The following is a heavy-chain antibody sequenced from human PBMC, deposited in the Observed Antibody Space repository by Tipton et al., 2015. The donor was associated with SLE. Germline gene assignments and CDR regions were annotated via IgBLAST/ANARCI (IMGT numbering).Heavy chain of an antibody. Sequence: SLRLSCAASGFTFSSYGMHWVRQAPGKGLDWVAVISYDGSNKYYADSVKGRFTISRDNSKNTLYLQMNSLRAADTAVYYCASVSSSSEGDYYYYMDVWGKGTTVTVSS. J-gene: IGHJ6*03. D-gene: IGHD6-6*01. CDR3: ASVSSSSEGDYYYYMDV. CDR1: GFTFSSYG. CDR2: ISYDGSNK. V-gene: IGHV3-30*19.